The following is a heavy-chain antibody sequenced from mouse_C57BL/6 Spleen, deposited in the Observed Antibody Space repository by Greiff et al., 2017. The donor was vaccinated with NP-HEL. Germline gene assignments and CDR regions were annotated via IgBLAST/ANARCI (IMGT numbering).Heavy chain of an antibody. CDR2: IYPGDGDT. Sequence: VQLQQSGPELVKPGASVKISCKASGYAFSSSWMNWVKQRPGKGLEWIGRIYPGDGDTNYNGKFKGKATLTADKSSSTAYMQLSSLTSEDSAVYFCARSPQLDHFDYWGQGTTLTVSS. CDR1: GYAFSSSW. D-gene: IGHD4-1*02. CDR3: ARSPQLDHFDY. V-gene: IGHV1-82*01. J-gene: IGHJ2*01.